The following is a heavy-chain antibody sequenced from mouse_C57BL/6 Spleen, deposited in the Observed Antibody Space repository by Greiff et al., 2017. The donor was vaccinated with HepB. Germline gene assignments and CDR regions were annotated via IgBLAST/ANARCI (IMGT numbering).Heavy chain of an antibody. CDR1: GFTFSDYY. V-gene: IGHV5-12*01. CDR2: ISNGGGST. D-gene: IGHD1-1*01. Sequence: EVKLVETGGGLVQPGGSLKLSCAASGFTFSDYYMYWVRQTPEKRLEWVAYISNGGGSTYYPDTVKGRFTISRDNAKNTLYLQMSRLKSEDTAMYYCARQYYGSSYEYFDVWGTGTTVTVSS. CDR3: ARQYYGSSYEYFDV. J-gene: IGHJ1*03.